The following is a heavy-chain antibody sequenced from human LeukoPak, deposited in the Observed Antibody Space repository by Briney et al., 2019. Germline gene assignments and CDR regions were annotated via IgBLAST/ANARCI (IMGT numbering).Heavy chain of an antibody. CDR2: MNPNSGNT. V-gene: IGHV1-8*01. D-gene: IGHD1-14*01. CDR1: GYTFTSYD. Sequence: AAVKVSCKASGYTFTSYDSNWVRQATGQGLEWMGWMNPNSGNTGYAQKFQGRVTMTRNTSISTAYMELSSLRSEDTAVYYCARDKLNPVYLRNWGQGTMVTVSS. J-gene: IGHJ3*01. CDR3: ARDKLNPVYLRN.